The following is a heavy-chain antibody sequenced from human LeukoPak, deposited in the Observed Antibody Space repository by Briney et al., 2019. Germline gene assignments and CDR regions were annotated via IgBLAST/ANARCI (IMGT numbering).Heavy chain of an antibody. J-gene: IGHJ4*02. CDR1: GGSFSGYY. D-gene: IGHD3-10*01. V-gene: IGHV4-34*01. Sequence: PSETLSLTCAVYGGSFSGYYWSWIRQPPGKGLEWIGEINHSGSTNYNPSLKSRVTISVDTSKNQFSLKLSSVTAADTAVYYCARERMYSGSGSTYPYYDYWGQGTLVTVSS. CDR3: ARERMYSGSGSTYPYYDY. CDR2: INHSGST.